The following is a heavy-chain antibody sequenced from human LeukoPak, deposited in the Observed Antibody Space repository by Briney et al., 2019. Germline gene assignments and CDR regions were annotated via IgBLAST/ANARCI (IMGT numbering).Heavy chain of an antibody. CDR3: ARGGDGYSTFDY. CDR2: ISSSGGTI. Sequence: GGSLRLSCAASGFTFSSYEMNWVRQAPGKGLEWVSYISSSGGTIYYADSVKGRFTISRDNAKNSLYLQMNSLRAEDTAVYYCARGGDGYSTFDYWGQGTLTTVSS. CDR1: GFTFSSYE. V-gene: IGHV3-48*03. D-gene: IGHD5-24*01. J-gene: IGHJ4*02.